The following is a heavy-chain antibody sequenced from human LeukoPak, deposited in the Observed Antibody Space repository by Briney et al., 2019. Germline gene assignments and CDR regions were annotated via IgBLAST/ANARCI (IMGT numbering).Heavy chain of an antibody. J-gene: IGHJ3*02. CDR2: IYTRGST. CDR1: GGSISSYY. D-gene: IGHD2-8*01. Sequence: PSETLSLTCTVSGGSISSYYWSWIRQPAGKGLEWIGRIYTRGSTNYNPFLKSRVTMSVGTSKNQFSLKLSSVTAADTAVYYCARELVPRYAFDIWGQGTMVTVSS. CDR3: ARELVPRYAFDI. V-gene: IGHV4-4*07.